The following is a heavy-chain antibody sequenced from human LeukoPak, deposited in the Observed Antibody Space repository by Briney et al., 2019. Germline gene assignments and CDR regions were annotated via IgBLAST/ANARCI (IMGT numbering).Heavy chain of an antibody. V-gene: IGHV1-18*01. CDR2: ISAYNGNT. CDR1: GYTFTSYG. J-gene: IGHJ4*02. Sequence: ASVKVSCKASGYTFTSYGISWVRQAPGQGLERMGWISAYNGNTNYAQKLQGRVTMTTDTSTSTAYMELRGLKSDDTAVYYCARDLRGYSYSYSDYWGQGTLVTVSS. CDR3: ARDLRGYSYSYSDY. D-gene: IGHD5-18*01.